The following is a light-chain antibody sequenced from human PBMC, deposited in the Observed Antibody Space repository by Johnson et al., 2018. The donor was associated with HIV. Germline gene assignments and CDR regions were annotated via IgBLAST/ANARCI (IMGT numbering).Light chain of an antibody. V-gene: IGLV1-51*02. Sequence: QSVLTQPPSVSAAPGQKVTISCSGSSSNIGNNYVSWYQQLPGTAPKLLIYENNKRPSGIPDRFSGSKSGTSATLGITGLQTGDEADYYCGTWDSSLSADVFVTGTKVPVL. CDR3: GTWDSSLSADV. J-gene: IGLJ1*01. CDR1: SSNIGNNY. CDR2: ENN.